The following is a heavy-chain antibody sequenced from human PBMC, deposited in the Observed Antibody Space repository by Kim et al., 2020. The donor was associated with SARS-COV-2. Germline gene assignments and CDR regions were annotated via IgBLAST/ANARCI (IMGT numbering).Heavy chain of an antibody. CDR2: IFYSGKT. D-gene: IGHD3-10*01. J-gene: IGHJ4*02. CDR1: GDSIISYY. V-gene: IGHV4-59*01. Sequence: SETLSLSCTVSGDSIISYYWSWIRQSPGKGLEWIGYIFYSGKTNYNSSLKSRVTISVDMSKNQFSLKLNSVTAADTAIYYCARGSPGNYGSRSYYYIDYWGQGTLITVSS. CDR3: ARGSPGNYGSRSYYYIDY.